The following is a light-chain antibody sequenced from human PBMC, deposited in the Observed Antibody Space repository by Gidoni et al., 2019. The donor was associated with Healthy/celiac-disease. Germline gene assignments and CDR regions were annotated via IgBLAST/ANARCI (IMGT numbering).Light chain of an antibody. CDR1: SSNIGAGYD. V-gene: IGLV1-40*01. Sequence: QSVLTQPPSVSGAPGQRVTISCTGSSSNIGAGYDVYWSQQLPGPAPKLLIYGNSNRPSGVPDRFSGSKSGTSASLAITGLQAEDEADYYCQSYDSSLSGYVFGTGTKVTVL. CDR3: QSYDSSLSGYV. J-gene: IGLJ1*01. CDR2: GNS.